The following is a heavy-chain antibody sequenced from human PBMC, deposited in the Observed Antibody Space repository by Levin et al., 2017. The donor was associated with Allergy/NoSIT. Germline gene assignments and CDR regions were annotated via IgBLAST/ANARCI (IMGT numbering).Heavy chain of an antibody. J-gene: IGHJ4*02. CDR3: ASDSRDFWRGYSFDY. CDR2: IIPIFGTA. Sequence: KISCKASGGTFSSYAISWVRQAPGQGLEWMGGIIPIFGTANYAQKFQGRVTITADKSTSTAYMELSSLRSEDTAVYYCASDSRDFWRGYSFDYWGQGTLVTVSS. D-gene: IGHD3-3*01. V-gene: IGHV1-69*06. CDR1: GGTFSSYA.